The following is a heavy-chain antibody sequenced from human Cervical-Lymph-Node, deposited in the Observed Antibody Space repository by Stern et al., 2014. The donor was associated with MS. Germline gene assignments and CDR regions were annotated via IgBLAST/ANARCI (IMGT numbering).Heavy chain of an antibody. Sequence: VQLLESGAEVEKPGASVKVSCKASGYIFTDYYLQWVRQAPGQGLEWMGRINPKSGGTSYAQSFQGRVTLTRDTSITTAYMDLSRLTSDDTAVYYCTRALRIADRPSPGGHWFDPWGQGTLVIVSS. V-gene: IGHV1-2*02. J-gene: IGHJ5*02. CDR3: TRALRIADRPSPGGHWFDP. CDR2: INPKSGGT. D-gene: IGHD6-6*01. CDR1: GYIFTDYY.